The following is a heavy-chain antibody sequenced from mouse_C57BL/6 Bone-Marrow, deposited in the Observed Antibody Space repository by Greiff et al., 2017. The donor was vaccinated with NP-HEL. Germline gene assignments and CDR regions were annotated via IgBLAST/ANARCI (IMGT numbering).Heavy chain of an antibody. CDR3: ARGNYYYGAYFDY. D-gene: IGHD1-1*01. CDR2: INPYNGGT. J-gene: IGHJ2*01. V-gene: IGHV1-19*01. CDR1: GYTFTDYY. Sequence: VQLKQSGPVLVKPGASVKMSCKASGYTFTDYYMNWVKQSHGKSLEWIGVINPYNGGTSYNQKFKGKATLTVDKSSSTAYMEPNSLTSEDSAVYYCARGNYYYGAYFDYWGQGTTLTVSS.